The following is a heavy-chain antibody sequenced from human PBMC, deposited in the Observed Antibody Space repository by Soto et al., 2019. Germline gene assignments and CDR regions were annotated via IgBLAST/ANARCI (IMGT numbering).Heavy chain of an antibody. CDR2: ISSSGPYT. J-gene: IGHJ6*02. D-gene: IGHD3-10*01. V-gene: IGHV3-11*06. CDR1: GFTFNDYY. Sequence: QVQLVESGGGLVKPGGSLRLSCAASGFTFNDYYMSWVRQAPGEGLEWVSYISSSGPYTKYEDSVKGRFTISRDNAKNSLYLQMSSLRVEDTAVYYCARVPVSMVRGYGMDVWGQGTTVTVSS. CDR3: ARVPVSMVRGYGMDV.